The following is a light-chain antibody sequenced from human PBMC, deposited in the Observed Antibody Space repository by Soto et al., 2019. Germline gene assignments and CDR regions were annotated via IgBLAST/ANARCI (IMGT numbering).Light chain of an antibody. J-gene: IGLJ1*01. V-gene: IGLV2-14*01. CDR3: SSYTSSSTYV. CDR2: EVS. CDR1: SSDVGGYNY. Sequence: QSALTQPASVSGSPGQSITISCTVTSSDVGGYNYVSWYQQHPGKAPKLMIYEVSNRPSGVSNRFSGSKSGNTASLTISELQAEDEADYYCSSYTSSSTYVFGTGTKVTV.